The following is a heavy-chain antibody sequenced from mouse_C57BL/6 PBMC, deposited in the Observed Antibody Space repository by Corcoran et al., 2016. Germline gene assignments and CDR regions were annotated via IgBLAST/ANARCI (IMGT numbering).Heavy chain of an antibody. CDR2: INTYSGVP. CDR1: GYTFTTYG. V-gene: IGHV9-3*01. D-gene: IGHD2-3*01. J-gene: IGHJ4*01. Sequence: QIQLVQSGPELKKPGETVKISCKASGYTFTTYGMSWVKQAPGKGLKWMGWINTYSGVPTYADDFKGRFAFSLETSAITAYLQINNLKNEDTATYFCAINYDGYAMDYWGQGTSVTVSS. CDR3: AINYDGYAMDY.